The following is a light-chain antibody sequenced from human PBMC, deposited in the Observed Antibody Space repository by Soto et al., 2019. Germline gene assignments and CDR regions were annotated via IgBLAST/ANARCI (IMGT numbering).Light chain of an antibody. V-gene: IGLV7-43*01. CDR1: TGAVTSGFY. CDR3: LLYYGGAQV. J-gene: IGLJ2*01. CDR2: STG. Sequence: QTVVTQEPSLTVFPGGTVTLTCASCTGAVTSGFYPSWFQQKPGQAPRSLIYSTGNKHSWTPARFSGSLLGGKAALTLSGVQPEDEAEYYCLLYYGGAQVFGGGTKLTVL.